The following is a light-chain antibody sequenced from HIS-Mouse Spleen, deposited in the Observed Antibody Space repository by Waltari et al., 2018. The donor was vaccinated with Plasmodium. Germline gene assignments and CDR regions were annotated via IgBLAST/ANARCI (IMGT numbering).Light chain of an antibody. CDR1: SGHSSDA. CDR3: QTWGTGIRV. CDR2: LNSDGSH. V-gene: IGLV4-69*01. J-gene: IGLJ3*02. Sequence: QLVLTQSPSASASLGASVKRNCTLSSGHSSDAIAWHQQQPEKGPRYLMKLNSDGSHSKGDGIPDRFSGSSSGAERYLTISSLQSEDEADYYCQTWGTGIRVFGGGTKLTVL.